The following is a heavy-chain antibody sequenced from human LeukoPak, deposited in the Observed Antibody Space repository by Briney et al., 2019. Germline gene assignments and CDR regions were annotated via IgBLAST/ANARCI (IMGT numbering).Heavy chain of an antibody. J-gene: IGHJ3*02. CDR2: IIPIFGTA. Sequence: GASVKVSCKASGGTFSSYAISWVRQAPGQGLEWMGGIIPIFGTANYAQKFQGRVTITADESTSTAYMELCSLRSEDTAVYYCASSSGWYYAFDIWGQGTMVTVSS. CDR3: ASSSGWYYAFDI. V-gene: IGHV1-69*13. CDR1: GGTFSSYA. D-gene: IGHD6-19*01.